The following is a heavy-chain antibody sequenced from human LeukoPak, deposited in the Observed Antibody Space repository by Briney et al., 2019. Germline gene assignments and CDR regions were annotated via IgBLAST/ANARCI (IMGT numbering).Heavy chain of an antibody. CDR1: GFTFSSYG. CDR3: AKDAREINYYYYYMDV. V-gene: IGHV3-33*06. CDR2: IWYDGSNK. J-gene: IGHJ6*03. D-gene: IGHD5-24*01. Sequence: HPRGSLRLSCAASGFTFSSYGVHWVRQAPGKGLEWVAVIWYDGSNKYYADSVKGRFTISRDNSKNTLYLQMNSLRAEDTAVYYCAKDAREINYYYYYMDVWGKGTTVTVSS.